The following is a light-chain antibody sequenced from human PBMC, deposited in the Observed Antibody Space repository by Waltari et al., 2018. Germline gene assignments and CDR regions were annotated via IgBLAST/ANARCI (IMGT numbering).Light chain of an antibody. Sequence: EIVMTQPPATLSVSPGERAHLSCRASQSVSGNLAWYQQKPGQAPRLLSYGASTRATGIPARFSGSGSGTEFTLTISSLQSEDVAVCYCQQYNNWPRTFGQGTKVEIK. CDR1: QSVSGN. V-gene: IGKV3-15*01. J-gene: IGKJ1*01. CDR2: GAS. CDR3: QQYNNWPRT.